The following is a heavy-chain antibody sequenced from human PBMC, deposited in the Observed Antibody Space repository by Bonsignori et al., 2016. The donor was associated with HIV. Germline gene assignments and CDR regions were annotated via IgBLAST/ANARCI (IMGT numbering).Heavy chain of an antibody. CDR3: ARGRAMIAKYYYYYYYMDV. J-gene: IGHJ6*03. CDR2: INHSGST. V-gene: IGHV4-34*01. Sequence: WIRQPPGKGLEWIGEINHSGSTNYNPSLKSRVTISVDTSKNQFSLKLSSVTAADTAVYYCARGRAMIAKYYYYYYYMDVWGKGTTVTVSS. D-gene: IGHD3-22*01.